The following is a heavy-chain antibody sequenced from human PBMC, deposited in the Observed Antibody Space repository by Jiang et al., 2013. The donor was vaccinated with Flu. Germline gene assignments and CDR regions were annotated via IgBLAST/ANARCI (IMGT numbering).Heavy chain of an antibody. J-gene: IGHJ4*02. CDR2: IWYDGSNK. Sequence: VQLVESGGGVVQPGRSLRLSCAASGFTFSSYGMHWVRQAPGKGLEWVAVIWYDGSNKYYADSVKGRFTISRDNSRNTLYLQMNSLRAEDTAVYYCARGYDSSGYDVYFDYWGQGPWSPSP. D-gene: IGHD3-22*01. CDR1: GFTFSSYG. CDR3: ARGYDSSGYDVYFDY. V-gene: IGHV3-33*01.